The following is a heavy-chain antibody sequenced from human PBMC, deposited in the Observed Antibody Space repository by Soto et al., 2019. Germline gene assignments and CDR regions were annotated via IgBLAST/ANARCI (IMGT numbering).Heavy chain of an antibody. CDR1: GFTFSSYG. D-gene: IGHD1-20*01. J-gene: IGHJ4*02. CDR2: ISYDGSNK. CDR3: AKDPVRITMATLDY. V-gene: IGHV3-30*18. Sequence: QVQLVESGGGVVQPGRSLRLSCAASGFTFSSYGMHWVRQAPGKGLEWVAVISYDGSNKYYADSVKGRFTISRDNSKNTLYLQMNSLRAEDTAVYYCAKDPVRITMATLDYWGQGTLVTVSS.